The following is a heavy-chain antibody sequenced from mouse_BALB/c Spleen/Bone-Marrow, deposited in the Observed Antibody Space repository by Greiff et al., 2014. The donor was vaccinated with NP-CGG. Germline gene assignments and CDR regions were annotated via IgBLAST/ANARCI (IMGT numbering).Heavy chain of an antibody. CDR1: GFNIKDTY. CDR2: IDPANGNT. CDR3: AGGWLPSYAMDY. Sequence: EVQLQQSGAELVKPGASVKLSCTASGFNIKDTYMHWVEQRPEQGLEWIGRIDPANGNTKYDPKFQGKATITADTSSNTAYLQLSSLTSEDTAVYYCAGGWLPSYAMDYWGQGTSVTVSS. V-gene: IGHV14-3*02. J-gene: IGHJ4*01. D-gene: IGHD2-2*01.